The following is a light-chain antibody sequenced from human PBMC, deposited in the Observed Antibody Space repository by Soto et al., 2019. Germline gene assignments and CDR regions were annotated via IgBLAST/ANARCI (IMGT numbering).Light chain of an antibody. Sequence: QSVLTQPPSASGPPGQSVAISCSGSNSNIESNYVYWYQHLPGTAPKLLIYMNNQRPSGVPDRFSGSKSGTSASLVIIGLRSEDEAEYYCAAWDASLSAVLFGGGT. CDR2: MNN. V-gene: IGLV1-47*01. J-gene: IGLJ2*01. CDR1: NSNIESNY. CDR3: AAWDASLSAVL.